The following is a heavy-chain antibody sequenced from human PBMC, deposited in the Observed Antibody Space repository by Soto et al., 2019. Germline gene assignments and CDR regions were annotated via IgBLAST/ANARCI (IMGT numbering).Heavy chain of an antibody. CDR2: INSIGST. V-gene: IGHV4-59*08. CDR3: ARHSVTAAGSFDY. CDR1: GGSITTYY. J-gene: IGHJ4*02. D-gene: IGHD6-13*01. Sequence: SETLSLTCTVSGGSITTYYWSWIRQPPGKGLEWIAYINSIGSTNYNPSLKSRVTISVDTSNNQFSLKLTPVTAADTAIYFCARHSVTAAGSFDYWGQGTLVTVSS.